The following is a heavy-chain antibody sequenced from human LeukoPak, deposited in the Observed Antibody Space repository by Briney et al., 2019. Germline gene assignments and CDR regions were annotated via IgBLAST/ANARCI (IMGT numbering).Heavy chain of an antibody. CDR3: ARHGDRATDDYGVRISYSGYVDYGAFDI. CDR2: IYYSGNT. J-gene: IGHJ3*02. Sequence: PSETLSLTCTVSGGSISSINYYWGWIRQPPGTGLEWIASIYYSGNTYYDPSLKGRVTISVDTSKNQFSLKLRSVTAADTAVYYCARHGDRATDDYGVRISYSGYVDYGAFDIWGQGTMVTVSS. D-gene: IGHD5-12*01. CDR1: GGSISSINYY. V-gene: IGHV4-39*01.